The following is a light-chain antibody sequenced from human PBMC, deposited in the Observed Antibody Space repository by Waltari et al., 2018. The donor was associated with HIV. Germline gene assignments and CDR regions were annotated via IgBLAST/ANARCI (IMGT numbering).Light chain of an antibody. Sequence: DIVMTQSPDSLALSLGERATINCKSSHNVLFSSNNRNHLAWYQQKPGQPPRLLMYDASTRATGIPDRFSGSGSGTDFTLTISRLEPEDFAVYYCQQYRITPRTFGGGTRVQIK. CDR3: QQYRITPRT. CDR1: HNVLFSSNNRNH. CDR2: DAS. V-gene: IGKV4-1*01. J-gene: IGKJ4*01.